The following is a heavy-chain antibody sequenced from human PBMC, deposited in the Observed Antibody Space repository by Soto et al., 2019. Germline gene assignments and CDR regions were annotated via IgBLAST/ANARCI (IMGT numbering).Heavy chain of an antibody. D-gene: IGHD6-19*01. J-gene: IGHJ4*02. CDR1: GFTFSSYW. CDR3: AVAVAGPTAIGY. V-gene: IGHV3-74*01. Sequence: EVQLVESGGGLVQPGGSLRLSCAASGFTFSSYWMHWVRQAPGKGLVWVSRINSDGSSTSYAASVKGRFTISRDNAKNTRYLRMNSLRAEDTAVYFCAVAVAGPTAIGYWGQGPLVTVSS. CDR2: INSDGSST.